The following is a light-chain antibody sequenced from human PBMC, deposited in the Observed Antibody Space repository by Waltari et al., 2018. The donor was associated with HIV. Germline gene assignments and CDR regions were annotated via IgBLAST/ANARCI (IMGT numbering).Light chain of an antibody. V-gene: IGLV1-44*01. J-gene: IGLJ2*01. CDR1: SSNIGSNT. Sequence: QSVLTQPPSASVTPGQRVTISCSGSSSNIGSNTVNWYQQLPGTAPKLLIYSNEQRPSGVPDGVAGSRSGTSASVSISGLQSEDEADYYCAAWDDSLDGVVFGGGAKVAVL. CDR2: SNE. CDR3: AAWDDSLDGVV.